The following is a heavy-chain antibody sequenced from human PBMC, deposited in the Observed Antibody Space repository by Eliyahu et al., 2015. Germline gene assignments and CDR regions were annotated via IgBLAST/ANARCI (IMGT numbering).Heavy chain of an antibody. J-gene: IGHJ4*02. Sequence: EVKKPGSSVKVSCKASGGTFSSYAISWVRQAPGQGLEWMGRIIPILGIANYAQKFQGRVTITADQSPSPAHMELSSLRSEDTALYYCARVYSSSSDYWGQGTLVTVSS. V-gene: IGHV1-69*04. CDR1: GGTFSSYA. CDR3: ARVYSSSSDY. CDR2: IIPILGIA. D-gene: IGHD6-6*01.